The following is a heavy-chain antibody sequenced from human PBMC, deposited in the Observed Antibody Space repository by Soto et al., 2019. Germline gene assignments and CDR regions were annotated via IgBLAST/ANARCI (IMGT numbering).Heavy chain of an antibody. J-gene: IGHJ3*01. D-gene: IGHD3-10*01. V-gene: IGHV3-15*07. CDR2: IKSRAAGGAI. CDR3: TTDRYFGGVVVAFHL. CDR1: GFSFRDAW. Sequence: EVQMVESGGGLVKPGGSLRLSCAVSGFSFRDAWMNWVRQAPGKGLEWVGRIKSRAAGGAIDYAAPVKGRFTISRDDSEDTLYLQINSLKTEDTAMFYCTTDRYFGGVVVAFHLWGQGTMLSVSS.